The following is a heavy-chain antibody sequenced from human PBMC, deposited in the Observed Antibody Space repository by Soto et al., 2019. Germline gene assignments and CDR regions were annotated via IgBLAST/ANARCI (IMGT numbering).Heavy chain of an antibody. CDR3: AREDSSGWYSPY. D-gene: IGHD6-19*01. CDR2: ISYDGSNK. V-gene: IGHV3-30*03. Sequence: GGSLRLSCAASGFTFSTYAMSWVRQAPGKGLEWVAVISYDGSNKYYADSVKGRFTISRDNSKNTLYLQMNSLRAEDTAVYYCAREDSSGWYSPYWGQGTLVTVSS. CDR1: GFTFSTYA. J-gene: IGHJ4*02.